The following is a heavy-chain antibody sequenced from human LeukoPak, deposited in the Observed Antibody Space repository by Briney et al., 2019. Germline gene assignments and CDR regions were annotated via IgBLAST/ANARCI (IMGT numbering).Heavy chain of an antibody. J-gene: IGHJ2*01. CDR3: ARDRGWDCSSTSCESPRYFDL. V-gene: IGHV4-31*03. Sequence: SETLSLTCTVSGGSISSGGYYWRWIRQHRGKGLEWIGYIYYSGSTYYNPSLKSRVTISVDTSKNQFSLKLSSVTAADTAVYYCARDRGWDCSSTSCESPRYFDLWGRGTLVTVSS. CDR2: IYYSGST. CDR1: GGSISSGGYY. D-gene: IGHD2-2*01.